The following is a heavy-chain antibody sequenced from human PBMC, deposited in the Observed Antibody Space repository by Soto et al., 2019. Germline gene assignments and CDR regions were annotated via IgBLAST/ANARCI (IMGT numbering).Heavy chain of an antibody. V-gene: IGHV1-8*01. CDR2: MNPNSGNT. J-gene: IGHJ3*02. CDR1: GYTFTSYD. D-gene: IGHD6-13*01. Sequence: ASVKVSCKASGYTFTSYDINWVRQATGQGLEWMGWMNPNSGNTGYAQKFQGRVTITRDTSASTAYMELSSLRSDDTAVYYCARGGYSSSWYDAFDIWGQGTMVTVSS. CDR3: ARGGYSSSWYDAFDI.